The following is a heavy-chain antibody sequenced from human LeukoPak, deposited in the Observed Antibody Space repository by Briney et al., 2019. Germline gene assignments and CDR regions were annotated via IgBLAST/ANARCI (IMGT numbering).Heavy chain of an antibody. Sequence: SETLSLTCSISGVSISRSFYYWGWLRPPPGKRLEWIGNIYYAATTYANPSLDRRVSMSVDTSNNQFSLLFISVTAADPSVYFCATRPNIPAGLGDYWGFDLWGQGRRVTVSS. D-gene: IGHD4-17*01. CDR3: ATRPNIPAGLGDYWGFDL. CDR1: GVSISRSFYY. V-gene: IGHV4-39*01. J-gene: IGHJ3*01. CDR2: IYYAATT.